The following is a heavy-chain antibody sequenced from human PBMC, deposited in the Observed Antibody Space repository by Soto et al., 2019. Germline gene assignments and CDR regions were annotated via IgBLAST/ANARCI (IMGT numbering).Heavy chain of an antibody. CDR2: LSFDGSNE. J-gene: IGHJ4*02. D-gene: IGHD3-10*01. Sequence: QGQLVESGGGVVQPGKSLRLSCAASGFTFDNYAMHWVRQAPGKGLEWVTALSFDGSNEHYADSVKGRFIISRDNSKNTLYLLMNSLRPEDTAVYYCARGKQGVWGQGTLVTVSS. V-gene: IGHV3-30-3*01. CDR1: GFTFDNYA. CDR3: ARGKQGV.